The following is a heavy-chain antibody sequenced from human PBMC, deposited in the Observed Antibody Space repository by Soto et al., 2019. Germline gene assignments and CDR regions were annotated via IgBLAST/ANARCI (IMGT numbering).Heavy chain of an antibody. CDR2: IFYTGST. CDR1: DDSIRSSKYY. D-gene: IGHD3-22*01. CDR3: ARRPSSGYAYYFDY. V-gene: IGHV4-39*01. J-gene: IGHJ4*02. Sequence: PWETHSLTCSVSDDSIRSSKYYWGWIRQPPGKGLEWLAYIFYTGSTYKNPSLKSRVTISADSSKNQFSVNLTSVTATDTAVYYCARRPSSGYAYYFDYWGQGILVTVSS.